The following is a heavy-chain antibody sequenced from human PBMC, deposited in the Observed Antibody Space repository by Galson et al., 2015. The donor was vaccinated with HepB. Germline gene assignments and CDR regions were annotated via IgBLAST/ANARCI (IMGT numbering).Heavy chain of an antibody. CDR3: ARLEWELLTSRAFDI. Sequence: SLRLSCAASGFTFSSYAMHWVRQAPGKGLEWVAVISYDGSNKYYADSVKGRFTISRDNSKNTLYLQMNSLRAEDTAVYYCARLEWELLTSRAFDIWGQGTMVTVSS. D-gene: IGHD1-26*01. CDR1: GFTFSSYA. V-gene: IGHV3-30-3*01. CDR2: ISYDGSNK. J-gene: IGHJ3*02.